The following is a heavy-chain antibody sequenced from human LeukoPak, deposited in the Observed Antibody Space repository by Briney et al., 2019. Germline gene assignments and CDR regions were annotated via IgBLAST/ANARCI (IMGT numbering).Heavy chain of an antibody. Sequence: SETLSLTCTVSGGSISSYYWSWIRQPPGKGLEWIGYIYYSGSTNYNPSLKSRVTISVDTSKNQFSLKLSSVTAADTAVYYCAREREYQLLLGSSLYWYFDLWGRGTLVTVSS. CDR1: GGSISSYY. CDR3: AREREYQLLLGSSLYWYFDL. J-gene: IGHJ2*01. V-gene: IGHV4-59*12. CDR2: IYYSGST. D-gene: IGHD2-2*01.